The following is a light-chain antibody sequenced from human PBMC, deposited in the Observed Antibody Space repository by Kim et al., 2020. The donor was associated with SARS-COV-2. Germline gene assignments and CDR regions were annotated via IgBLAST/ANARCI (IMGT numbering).Light chain of an antibody. Sequence: SYELTQPPSVSVSPGQTASITCSGDKLGDKYASWYHQKPGQSPVLVIYQDTKRPSGIPARFSGSNSGNTATLTISGTQSMDEADYYGQAWDSSTVIFGGG. V-gene: IGLV3-1*01. CDR2: QDT. CDR1: KLGDKY. J-gene: IGLJ2*01. CDR3: QAWDSSTVI.